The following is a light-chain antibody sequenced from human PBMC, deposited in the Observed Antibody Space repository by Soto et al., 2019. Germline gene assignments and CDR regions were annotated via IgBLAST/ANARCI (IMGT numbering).Light chain of an antibody. CDR2: GAS. Sequence: EMVLTQSPGTLSLSPGERATLSCRASHSVSSSYLAWYQQRPGQAPRLLIYGASSRATGIPDRFSGSGSGTDFTLTISRLEPEDFAVYYCQQYGSSPTFGQGTKVEIK. CDR3: QQYGSSPT. V-gene: IGKV3-20*01. CDR1: HSVSSSY. J-gene: IGKJ1*01.